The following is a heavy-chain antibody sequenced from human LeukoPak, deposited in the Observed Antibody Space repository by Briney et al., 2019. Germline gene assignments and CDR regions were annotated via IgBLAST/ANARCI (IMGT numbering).Heavy chain of an antibody. CDR1: GFTFSSYA. CDR2: LSGSGGST. Sequence: GGSLRLSCAASGFTFSSYAMSWARQAPGKGLGWVSALSGSGGSTYYADSVKGRFTISRDNSKNTLYLQMNSLRAEDTAVYYCAKAAGYSYGYYFDYWGQGTLVTVSS. CDR3: AKAAGYSYGYYFDY. J-gene: IGHJ4*02. V-gene: IGHV3-23*01. D-gene: IGHD5-18*01.